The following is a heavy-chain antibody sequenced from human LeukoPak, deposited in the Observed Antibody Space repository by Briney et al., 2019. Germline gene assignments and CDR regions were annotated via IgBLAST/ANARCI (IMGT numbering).Heavy chain of an antibody. J-gene: IGHJ4*02. Sequence: GGSLRLSCAASGFTVSSNYMSWVRQAPGKGLEWVSVIYNSGGTYYADSVKGRFTISRDNSKNTLYLQMNSLRAEGTAVYYCARDVRYCSGGSCSSWGPGTLVTVSS. CDR3: ARDVRYCSGGSCSS. V-gene: IGHV3-53*01. CDR1: GFTVSSNY. D-gene: IGHD2-15*01. CDR2: IYNSGGT.